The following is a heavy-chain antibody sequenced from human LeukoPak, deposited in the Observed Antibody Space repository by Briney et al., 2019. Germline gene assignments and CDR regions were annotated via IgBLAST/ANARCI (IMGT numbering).Heavy chain of an antibody. D-gene: IGHD3-10*01. V-gene: IGHV4-4*07. J-gene: IGHJ4*02. CDR3: AKVAKYYYGSETYFFFDH. Sequence: SETLSLTCTVSDISINTYYWSWIRQPAGKGLEWIGHIYTTGTTNYNPSLKSRVTMSIDTSKNQFSLNLRSVTAADTAVYYCAKVAKYYYGSETYFFFDHWGQGTLVTVSS. CDR2: IYTTGTT. CDR1: DISINTYY.